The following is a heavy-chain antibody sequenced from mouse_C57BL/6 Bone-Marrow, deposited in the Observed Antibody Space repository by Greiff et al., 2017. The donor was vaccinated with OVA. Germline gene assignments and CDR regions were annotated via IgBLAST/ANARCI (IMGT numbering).Heavy chain of an antibody. CDR2: IDPSDSYT. CDR1: DYTFTSYW. J-gene: IGHJ3*01. CDR3: ASAVFAY. Sequence: QVQLQQPGAELVKPGASVKLSCKASDYTFTSYWMQWVKQRPGQGLEWIGEIDPSDSYTNYNQKFKGKATLTVDTSSSTAYMQLSSLTSEDSAVYYCASAVFAYWGQGTLVTVSA. V-gene: IGHV1-50*01.